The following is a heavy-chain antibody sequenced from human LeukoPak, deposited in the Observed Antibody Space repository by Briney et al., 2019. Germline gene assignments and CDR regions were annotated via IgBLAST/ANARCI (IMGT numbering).Heavy chain of an antibody. D-gene: IGHD3-9*01. Sequence: GESQRISCELSGCSFSIYWVAWVRQVPGKGLEWMGVIYPGDSDTRYGPSFQGQVTISVDKSINTAYLQWNSLKASDTAMYYCARQDGDGLYYFDYWGQGALVTVSS. CDR1: GCSFSIYW. CDR2: IYPGDSDT. V-gene: IGHV5-51*01. CDR3: ARQDGDGLYYFDY. J-gene: IGHJ4*02.